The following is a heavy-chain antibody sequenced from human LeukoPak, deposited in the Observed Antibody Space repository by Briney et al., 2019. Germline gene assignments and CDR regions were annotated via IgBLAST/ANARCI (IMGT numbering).Heavy chain of an antibody. V-gene: IGHV3-53*01. CDR2: LHSGGHT. CDR3: VRGLSGVSSWYFDL. Sequence: GGSLRLSCAASGFTISSNYLSWVRQAPGKGLVWISALHSGGHTFYADSVRGRFTISRDISKNTLYLQMNDLGAEDTASYYCVRGLSGVSSWYFDLWGRGTLVSVSS. J-gene: IGHJ2*01. D-gene: IGHD7-27*01. CDR1: GFTISSNY.